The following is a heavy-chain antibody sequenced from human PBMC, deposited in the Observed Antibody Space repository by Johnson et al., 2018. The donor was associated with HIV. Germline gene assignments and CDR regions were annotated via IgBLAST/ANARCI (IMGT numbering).Heavy chain of an antibody. CDR1: GFTFSSYA. Sequence: EVQLVESGGGLVQPGGSLRLSCAASGFTFSSYAMHWVRQAPGKGLDYVSAISSNGGSTYYANSVKGRFTISRDNSKNTLYLKMGSLRAEDMAVYYCAKDGVVAPPSDAFDIWGQGTMVTVSS. D-gene: IGHD2-15*01. J-gene: IGHJ3*02. CDR2: ISSNGGST. CDR3: AKDGVVAPPSDAFDI. V-gene: IGHV3-64*01.